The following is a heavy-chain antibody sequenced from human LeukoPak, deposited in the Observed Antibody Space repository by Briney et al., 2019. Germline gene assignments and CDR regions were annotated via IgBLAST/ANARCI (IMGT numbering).Heavy chain of an antibody. CDR2: ISGSGGST. J-gene: IGHJ4*02. D-gene: IGHD5-12*01. Sequence: GGSLRLSCAASGFTFSSYGMCWVRQAPGKGLEWVSAISGSGGSTYYADSVKGRFTISRDNSKNTLYPQMNSLRDEDTAVYYCAKDRYSGYRRPGDYWGQGTLVNVSS. CDR3: AKDRYSGYRRPGDY. CDR1: GFTFSSYG. V-gene: IGHV3-23*01.